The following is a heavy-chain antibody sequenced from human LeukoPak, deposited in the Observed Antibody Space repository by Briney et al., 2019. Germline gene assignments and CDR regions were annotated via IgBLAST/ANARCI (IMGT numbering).Heavy chain of an antibody. CDR1: GFTFSSYA. Sequence: GRSLRLSCAASGFTFSSYAMHWVRQAPGKGLEWVAVISYDGSNKYYADSVKGRFTISRDNSKNTLYLQMNSLRAEDTAVYYCARDSSSWYGAFDLWGQGTMVTVSS. V-gene: IGHV3-30*01. CDR3: ARDSSSWYGAFDL. D-gene: IGHD6-13*01. CDR2: ISYDGSNK. J-gene: IGHJ3*01.